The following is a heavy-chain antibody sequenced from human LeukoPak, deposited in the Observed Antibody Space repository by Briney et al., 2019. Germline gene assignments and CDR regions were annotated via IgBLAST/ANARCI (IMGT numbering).Heavy chain of an antibody. Sequence: GGSLRLSCAASGFTFSSYAMHWVRQAPGKGLEWVSSISSSSSYIYYADSVKGRFTISRDNAKNSLYLQMNSLRAEDTAVYYCARDRGYQPDFDYWGQGTLVTVSS. CDR1: GFTFSSYA. D-gene: IGHD2-2*01. V-gene: IGHV3-21*01. CDR2: ISSSSSYI. CDR3: ARDRGYQPDFDY. J-gene: IGHJ4*02.